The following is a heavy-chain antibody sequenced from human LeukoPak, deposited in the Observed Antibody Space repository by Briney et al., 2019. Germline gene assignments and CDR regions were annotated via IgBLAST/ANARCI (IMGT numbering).Heavy chain of an antibody. D-gene: IGHD4-11*01. V-gene: IGHV1-69*05. CDR1: GGTFSSYA. CDR2: IIPIFGTA. CDR3: ARDGAYDDYSNPAEYFQR. Sequence: SVKVSCKASGGTFSSYAISWVRQAPGQGLEWMGGIIPIFGTANYAQKFQGRVTITTDESTSTAYMELSSLRSEDTAVYYCARDGAYDDYSNPAEYFQRWGQGTLVTVSS. J-gene: IGHJ1*01.